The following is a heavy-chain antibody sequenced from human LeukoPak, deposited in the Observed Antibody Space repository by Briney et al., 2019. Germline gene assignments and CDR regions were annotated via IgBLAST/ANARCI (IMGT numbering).Heavy chain of an antibody. J-gene: IGHJ4*02. CDR3: ARGRAPLLSMTYYYDSSGYSN. Sequence: SETLSLTCTVSGGSISSYYWSWIRQPPGKGLEWIGYIYYSGSTNYNASLKSPVTISVDTSKNQFSLKLSSVTAADTAVYYCARGRAPLLSMTYYYDSSGYSNWGQGTLVTVSS. D-gene: IGHD3-22*01. CDR1: GGSISSYY. V-gene: IGHV4-59*01. CDR2: IYYSGST.